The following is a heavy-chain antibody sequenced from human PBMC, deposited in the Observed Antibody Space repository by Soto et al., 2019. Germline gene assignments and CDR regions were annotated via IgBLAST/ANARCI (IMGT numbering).Heavy chain of an antibody. J-gene: IGHJ4*02. CDR3: AKHMDDSGYFYVEGADH. CDR2: ISYTGANT. Sequence: PGGSLRLSCVASGFTFGRYAVHWVRQFPGRGLEWVAVISYTGANTYYVGSVRGRFTISRDNSKNTLYLQMNSLRAEDTAMYYCAKHMDDSGYFYVEGADHWGQGTLVTVSS. CDR1: GFTFGRYA. D-gene: IGHD3-22*01. V-gene: IGHV3-30*18.